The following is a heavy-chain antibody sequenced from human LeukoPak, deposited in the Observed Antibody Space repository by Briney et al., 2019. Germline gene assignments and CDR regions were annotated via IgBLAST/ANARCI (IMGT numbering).Heavy chain of an antibody. CDR2: IYYSGST. CDR1: GGSISTTSYY. CDR3: ASSGITMVRGVSTDWFDP. D-gene: IGHD3-10*01. J-gene: IGHJ5*02. Sequence: SETLSLTCIVSGGSISTTSYYWGWIRQPPGKGLEWIGSIYYSGSTYYTPSLKSRVTISVDTSKNQFSLKLTSVTAADTAVYYCASSGITMVRGVSTDWFDPWGQGTLVTVSS. V-gene: IGHV4-39*01.